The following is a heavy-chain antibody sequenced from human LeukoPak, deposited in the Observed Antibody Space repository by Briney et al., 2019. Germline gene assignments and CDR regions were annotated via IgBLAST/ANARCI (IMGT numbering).Heavy chain of an antibody. Sequence: ESGPTLVNPTQTLTLTCTFSGFSLGTNGVGVGWVRQPPGKALEWLALIYWDNDKRYSPSLKSRLIITKDTSNNQVVLKMTDMDPVDTATYYCAHRRVGVSSGWDQGSFNYWGQGTLVTVSS. CDR2: IYWDNDK. J-gene: IGHJ4*02. D-gene: IGHD6-19*01. V-gene: IGHV2-5*02. CDR1: GFSLGTNGVG. CDR3: AHRRVGVSSGWDQGSFNY.